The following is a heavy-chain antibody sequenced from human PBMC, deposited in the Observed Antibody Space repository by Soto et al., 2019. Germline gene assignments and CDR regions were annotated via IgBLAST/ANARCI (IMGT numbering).Heavy chain of an antibody. CDR2: IDPNDSDT. D-gene: IGHD6-13*01. J-gene: IGHJ4*02. V-gene: IGHV5-51*01. Sequence: GESLKISCKGSGYSFTTYWIGWVRQVPGKGLEWMGIIDPNDSDTRYSPSFQGQVTISVDKSISTAFLQWSSLKASDTAFYFCARSPRSSPYFDYWGQGALVTVSS. CDR1: GYSFTTYW. CDR3: ARSPRSSPYFDY.